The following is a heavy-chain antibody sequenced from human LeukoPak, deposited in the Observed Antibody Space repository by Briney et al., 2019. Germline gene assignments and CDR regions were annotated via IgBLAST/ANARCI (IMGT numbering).Heavy chain of an antibody. V-gene: IGHV2-5*02. CDR3: AHSNLYRYASGSYYFDY. Sequence: SGPTLVNPTQTLTLTCTFSGFSLSSSGVGVGWIRQPPGNALEWLTLIYWDDDQRYSPFLKNRLTITKDTSKNQVVLTMTNTDPVDTATYYCAHSNLYRYASGSYYFDYWGQGTLVTVSS. J-gene: IGHJ4*02. CDR1: GFSLSSSGVG. D-gene: IGHD3-10*01. CDR2: IYWDDDQ.